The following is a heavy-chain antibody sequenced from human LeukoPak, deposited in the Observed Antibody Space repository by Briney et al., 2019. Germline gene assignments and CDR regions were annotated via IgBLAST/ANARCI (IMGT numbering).Heavy chain of an antibody. D-gene: IGHD3-22*01. V-gene: IGHV4-59*11. J-gene: IGHJ3*01. Sequence: SETLSLTCGVSGGSISRHYWSWIRQPPGKGLEWIGFIYYTGRTRYNPSLQSRVTISVGTSENKFSLKLTSVTAADTAVYYCARLLDNDNSGEPDTFDVWGRGTVVTVSS. CDR1: GGSISRHY. CDR3: ARLLDNDNSGEPDTFDV. CDR2: IYYTGRT.